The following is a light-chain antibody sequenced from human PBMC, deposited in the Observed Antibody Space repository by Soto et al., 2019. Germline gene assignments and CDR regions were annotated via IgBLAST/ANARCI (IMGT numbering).Light chain of an antibody. V-gene: IGLV1-44*01. CDR3: AAWDDSLNGPV. Sequence: SVLTQPPSSSGTPGQSVTISCSGSSSNIGSNTVNWYQQLPGTAPKLLIYSNNQRPSGVPDRFSGSKSGTSASLAISGLQSEDEADYYCAAWDDSLNGPVFGTGTKVTVL. CDR1: SSNIGSNT. CDR2: SNN. J-gene: IGLJ1*01.